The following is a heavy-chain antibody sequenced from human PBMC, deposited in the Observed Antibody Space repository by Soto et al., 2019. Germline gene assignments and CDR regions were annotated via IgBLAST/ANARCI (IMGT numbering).Heavy chain of an antibody. D-gene: IGHD6-13*01. CDR1: GFTFSSYG. Sequence: QVQLVESGGGVVQPGRSLRLSCAASGFTFSSYGMHWVRQAPGKGLEWVAVKWYDGSNKHYAAYVKGRFTISRDNSENTLYMQRNSLRGGDTAVYYCARDHPTFSIAAAGRGFDYWGQGTMVTVSS. J-gene: IGHJ4*02. CDR3: ARDHPTFSIAAAGRGFDY. V-gene: IGHV3-33*01. CDR2: KWYDGSNK.